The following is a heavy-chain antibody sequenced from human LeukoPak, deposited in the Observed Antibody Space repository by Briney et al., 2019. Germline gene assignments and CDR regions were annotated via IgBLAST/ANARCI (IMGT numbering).Heavy chain of an antibody. CDR2: IYVSGST. Sequence: SQTLSLTCTVSGGSISSGSYYWSWIRQPDGEGLEWIGRIYVSGSTSYNPSRKSRITITVDTDKNTFSLKLRSVTAADTAVYYCARDPIVVIPAATGYFQHWGQGTLVTVSS. J-gene: IGHJ1*01. D-gene: IGHD2-2*01. V-gene: IGHV4-61*02. CDR3: ARDPIVVIPAATGYFQH. CDR1: GGSISSGSYY.